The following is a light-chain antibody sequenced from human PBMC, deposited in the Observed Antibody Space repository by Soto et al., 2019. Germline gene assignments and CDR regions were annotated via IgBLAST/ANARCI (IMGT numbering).Light chain of an antibody. CDR3: LQHRTYPLT. V-gene: IGKV1-17*01. CDR2: AAS. J-gene: IGKJ1*01. CDR1: QGISND. Sequence: DIQMTQFPSSLSASVGDRVTITCRASQGISNDLAWYQQKPGKAPKRLIYAASSLQSGVPARFSGSGAGTEVTLAISSLQPEECATWHCLQHRTYPLTFGQGNKVELK.